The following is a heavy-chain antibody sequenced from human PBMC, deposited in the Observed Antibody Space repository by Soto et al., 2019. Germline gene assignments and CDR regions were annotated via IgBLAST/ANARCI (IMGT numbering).Heavy chain of an antibody. CDR3: AKRITTVNNKWFDP. J-gene: IGHJ5*02. CDR1: GFTFSSYW. Sequence: PGGSLRLSCAVSGFTFSSYWMSWVRQAPGKGLEWVAVISYDGSNKYYADSVKGRFTISRDNSKNTLYLQMNSLRAEDTAVYYCAKRITTVNNKWFDPWGQGTLVTVSS. CDR2: ISYDGSNK. D-gene: IGHD4-17*01. V-gene: IGHV3-33*05.